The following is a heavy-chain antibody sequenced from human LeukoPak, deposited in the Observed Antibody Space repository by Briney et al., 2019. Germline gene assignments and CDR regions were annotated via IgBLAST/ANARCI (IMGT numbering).Heavy chain of an antibody. CDR1: GYSFTSNY. J-gene: IGHJ4*02. CDR2: IYPRDGST. Sequence: ASVKVSRKASGYSFTSNYIHWVRQAPGQGLEWMGMIYPRDGSTSYAQKFQGRVTVTRDTSTSTVHMELSGLRSEDTAVYYCARDQEAFDYWGQGTLVTVYS. CDR3: ARDQEAFDY. V-gene: IGHV1-46*01.